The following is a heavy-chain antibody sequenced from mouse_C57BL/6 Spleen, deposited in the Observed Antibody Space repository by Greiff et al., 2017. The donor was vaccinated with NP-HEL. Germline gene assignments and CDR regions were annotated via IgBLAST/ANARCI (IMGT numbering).Heavy chain of an antibody. CDR1: GYTFTSYG. Sequence: QVQLQQSGAELARPGASVKLSCKASGYTFTSYGISWVKQSTGQGLEWIGEIYPRSGNTYYNEKFKGKATLTADKSSSTAYMELRSLTSEDSAVYFCARSVITTVVLYYFDYWGQGTTLTVSS. CDR2: IYPRSGNT. D-gene: IGHD1-1*01. V-gene: IGHV1-81*01. CDR3: ARSVITTVVLYYFDY. J-gene: IGHJ2*01.